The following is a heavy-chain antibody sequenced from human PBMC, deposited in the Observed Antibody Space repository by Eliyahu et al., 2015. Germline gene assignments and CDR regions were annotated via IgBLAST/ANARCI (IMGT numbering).Heavy chain of an antibody. Sequence: QVQLQQWGAGLXKPSETLSLXCAXYGGSFXGYYWSWIRQPPGXGLEWIGEINHSGSTNYNPSLKSRVTISVDTSKNQFSLKLSSVTAADTAVYYCARGRLGIAVAGPTFQHWGQGTLVTVSS. CDR1: GGSFXGYY. J-gene: IGHJ1*01. D-gene: IGHD6-19*01. V-gene: IGHV4-34*01. CDR3: ARGRLGIAVAGPTFQH. CDR2: INHSGST.